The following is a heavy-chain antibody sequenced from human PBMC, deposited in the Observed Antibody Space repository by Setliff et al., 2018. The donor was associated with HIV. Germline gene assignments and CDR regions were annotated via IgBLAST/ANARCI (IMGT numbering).Heavy chain of an antibody. D-gene: IGHD6-19*01. Sequence: GGSLRLSCTASGFTFSDSVMHWVRQPPGKGLEWVAAISVDGSGKFYADSVKGRFTISRDNSRNTLYLQMNSLRDEDTAVYYCARYALAVPGYHNAFDIWGQGTMVTVS. J-gene: IGHJ3*02. V-gene: IGHV3-30*01. CDR1: GFTFSDSV. CDR3: ARYALAVPGYHNAFDI. CDR2: ISVDGSGK.